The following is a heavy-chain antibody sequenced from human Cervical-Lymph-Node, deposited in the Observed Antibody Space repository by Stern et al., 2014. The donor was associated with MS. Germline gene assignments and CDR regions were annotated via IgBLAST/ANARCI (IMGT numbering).Heavy chain of an antibody. Sequence: QVQLVQSGAEVTKPGSSGKVSCKASGGTFSKFPSSWVRQAPGQVLEWMGGLFPVFGTPTYAQEFRGRVTITADVSTSTVYMELSSLRSDDTAVYYCALSSETSDRWYSLGYDLWGQGTLVTVSS. CDR3: ALSSETSDRWYSLGYDL. V-gene: IGHV1-69*01. CDR2: LFPVFGTP. CDR1: GGTFSKFP. D-gene: IGHD6-13*01. J-gene: IGHJ5*02.